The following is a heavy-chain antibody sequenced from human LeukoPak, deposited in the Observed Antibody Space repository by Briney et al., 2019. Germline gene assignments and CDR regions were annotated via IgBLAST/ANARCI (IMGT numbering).Heavy chain of an antibody. CDR2: IHYSGST. CDR3: ARRYSSSSFDY. V-gene: IGHV4-61*08. D-gene: IGHD6-6*01. Sequence: KPSETLSLTCTVSGGSVSSGDYYWSWIRQPPGKGLEWIGYIHYSGSTNYNPSLKSRVTISVDTSKIQFSLKLTSVTAADTAVYYCARRYSSSSFDYWGQGTLVTVSS. J-gene: IGHJ4*02. CDR1: GGSVSSGDYY.